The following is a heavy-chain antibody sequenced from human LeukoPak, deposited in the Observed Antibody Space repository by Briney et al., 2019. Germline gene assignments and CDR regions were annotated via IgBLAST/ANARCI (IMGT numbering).Heavy chain of an antibody. CDR2: MNPNSGNT. CDR3: AKASWVHYGMDV. CDR1: GYTFTSYD. Sequence: ASVKVSCKASGYTFTSYDINWVRQATGQGLEWMGWMNPNSGNTGYAQKFQGRVTMTRNTSINTAYMELSSLRSEDTAVYYCAKASWVHYGMDVWGQGTTVTVSS. D-gene: IGHD4/OR15-4a*01. J-gene: IGHJ6*02. V-gene: IGHV1-8*01.